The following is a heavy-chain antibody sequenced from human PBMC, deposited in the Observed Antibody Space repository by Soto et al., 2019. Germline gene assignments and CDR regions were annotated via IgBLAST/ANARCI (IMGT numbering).Heavy chain of an antibody. V-gene: IGHV3-30-3*01. CDR2: ISYDGSNK. Sequence: QVQLVESGGGVVQPGRSLRLSCAASGFTFSSYAMHWVRQAPGKGLEWVAVISYDGSNKYYADSVKGRFTISRDNSKNTLYLQMNSLRAEDTAVYYCARDENIGWELLTSGPTEDISDYWGQGTLVTVSS. CDR3: ARDENIGWELLTSGPTEDISDY. CDR1: GFTFSSYA. J-gene: IGHJ4*02. D-gene: IGHD1-26*01.